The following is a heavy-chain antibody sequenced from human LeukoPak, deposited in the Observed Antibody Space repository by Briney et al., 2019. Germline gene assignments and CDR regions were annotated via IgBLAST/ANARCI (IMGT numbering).Heavy chain of an antibody. Sequence: GGSLRHSCAASGFTFSDYYMSWIRQAPGKGLEWVSYIRSICSTIYYADSVKGRFTISRDNAKNSLYLQMNSLRAEDTAVYYCARVITGTLIDYWGQGTLVTVS. CDR3: ARVITGTLIDY. J-gene: IGHJ4*02. CDR2: IRSICSTI. V-gene: IGHV3-11*04. D-gene: IGHD1-7*01. CDR1: GFTFSDYY.